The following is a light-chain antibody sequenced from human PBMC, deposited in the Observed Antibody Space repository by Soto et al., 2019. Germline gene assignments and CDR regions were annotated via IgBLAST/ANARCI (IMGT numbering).Light chain of an antibody. CDR1: SSDVRGYNY. CDR2: EVS. V-gene: IGLV2-8*01. Sequence: QSVLTQPPSASGSPGQSVTISCTGTSSDVRGYNYVSWYQQHPGKAPKLLIYEVSKRPSGVPDRFSGSKSGNTASLTVSGLQTVDEADYYCSSNAGNNKFVFGTGTKVTV. J-gene: IGLJ1*01. CDR3: SSNAGNNKFV.